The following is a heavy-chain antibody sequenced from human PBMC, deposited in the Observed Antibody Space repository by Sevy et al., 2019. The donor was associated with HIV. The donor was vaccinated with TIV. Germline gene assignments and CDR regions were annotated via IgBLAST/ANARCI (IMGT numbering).Heavy chain of an antibody. V-gene: IGHV4-38-2*02. CDR1: GYSISSGYY. CDR3: ARDRGRVVATRHVLFFDY. Sequence: SETLSLTCTVSGYSISSGYYWGWIRQPPGKGLEWIGSIYHSGSTYYNPSLKSRVTISADTSKNQFSLKLSSVTAADTAVYYCARDRGRVVATRHVLFFDYWGQGTLVTVSS. CDR2: IYHSGST. D-gene: IGHD5-12*01. J-gene: IGHJ4*02.